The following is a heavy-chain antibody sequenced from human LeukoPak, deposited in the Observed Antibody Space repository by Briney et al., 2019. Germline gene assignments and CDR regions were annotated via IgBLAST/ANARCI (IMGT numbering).Heavy chain of an antibody. CDR1: GFAFSSYW. V-gene: IGHV3-7*01. D-gene: IGHD2-15*01. J-gene: IGHJ5*02. CDR2: IEPAGSAT. Sequence: PGGSLRLSCGVSGFAFSSYWMTWLRQAPGKGLEFVANIEPAGSATYYADSVKGRFTISRDNTKNLLYLQMNSLTAEDSAVYHCGRFGYVSAVDTWGQGALVTVSS. CDR3: GRFGYVSAVDT.